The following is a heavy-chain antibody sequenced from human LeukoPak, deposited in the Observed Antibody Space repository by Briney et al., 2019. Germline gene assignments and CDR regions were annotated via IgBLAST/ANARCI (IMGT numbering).Heavy chain of an antibody. Sequence: GESLKISCKGSGYSFTSYWIGWVRQMPGKGLEWMGIIYPGDSDTRYSPSFQGQVTISADKSISTAYLQWSSLKASDTAMYYSARGAPGGQYDFWSGYPYYFDYWGQGTLVTVSS. CDR2: IYPGDSDT. CDR3: ARGAPGGQYDFWSGYPYYFDY. J-gene: IGHJ4*02. D-gene: IGHD3-3*01. V-gene: IGHV5-51*01. CDR1: GYSFTSYW.